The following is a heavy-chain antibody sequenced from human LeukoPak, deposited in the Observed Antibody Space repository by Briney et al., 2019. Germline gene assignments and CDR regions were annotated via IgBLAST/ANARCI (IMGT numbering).Heavy chain of an antibody. V-gene: IGHV1-69*05. D-gene: IGHD6-19*01. CDR3: ASSGLAVAGTVAFDI. CDR2: IIPIFGTA. Sequence: SVKVSCKASGGTFSSYAISWLRQAPGQGLEWMGGIIPIFGTANYAQKFRGRVTITTDESTSTAYMELSSLRSEDTAVYYCASSGLAVAGTVAFDIWGQGTMVTVSS. CDR1: GGTFSSYA. J-gene: IGHJ3*02.